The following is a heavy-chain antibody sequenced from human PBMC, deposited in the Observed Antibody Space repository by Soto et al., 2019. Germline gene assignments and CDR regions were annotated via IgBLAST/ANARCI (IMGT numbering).Heavy chain of an antibody. J-gene: IGHJ6*02. CDR1: GGSISSGDYY. V-gene: IGHV4-30-4*01. D-gene: IGHD5-12*01. Sequence: PSETLSVTCTVSGGSISSGDYYWSWIRQPPGKGLEYIGYIYYSGSSHYNPSLKSRVTISLDTPRNQFSLKLSSVTAADTAVYYCARAIVATTGGMDVWGQGTTVTVSS. CDR3: ARAIVATTGGMDV. CDR2: IYYSGSS.